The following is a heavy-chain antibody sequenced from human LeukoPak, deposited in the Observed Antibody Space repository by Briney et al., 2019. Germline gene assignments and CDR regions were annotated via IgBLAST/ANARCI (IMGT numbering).Heavy chain of an antibody. D-gene: IGHD4-23*01. J-gene: IGHJ6*03. Sequence: GGSLRLSCAASGFTFTNYAMTWVRQAPGEGLEWVSSISSSSSYIYYADSVKGRFTISRDNAKNSLYLQMNSLRAEDTAVYYCARGPTVADNHDYYYYYMDVWGKGTTVTISS. CDR2: ISSSSSYI. CDR3: ARGPTVADNHDYYYYYMDV. CDR1: GFTFTNYA. V-gene: IGHV3-21*01.